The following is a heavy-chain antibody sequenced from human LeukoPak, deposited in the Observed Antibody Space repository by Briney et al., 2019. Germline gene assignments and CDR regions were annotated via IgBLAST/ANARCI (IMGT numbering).Heavy chain of an antibody. CDR3: ARVSGRLERQSDLDY. CDR1: GFTFASYS. J-gene: IGHJ4*02. Sequence: GGSLRLSCAASGFTFASYSMNWVRQAPGKGLEWVSSISGDSTYIYNAGSVKGRFTISRDKAQASLYLQMISLRADDTAVYYCARVSGRLERQSDLDYWGQGTLVIVSS. D-gene: IGHD1-1*01. V-gene: IGHV3-21*01. CDR2: ISGDSTYI.